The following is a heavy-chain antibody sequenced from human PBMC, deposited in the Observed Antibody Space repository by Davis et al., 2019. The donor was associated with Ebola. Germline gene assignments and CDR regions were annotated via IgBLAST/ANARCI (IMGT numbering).Heavy chain of an antibody. CDR3: ARDWGELLFWYFDL. CDR2: ISSSNTFI. CDR1: GFSISSYV. J-gene: IGHJ2*01. Sequence: GESLKISCAASGFSISSYVMNWVSQAPGKGLEWASSISSSNTFIYYAASVKGRFTISRDNAKNSLYLQMNSLRDEDTAVYYCARDWGELLFWYFDLWGRGTLVAVSS. V-gene: IGHV3-21*01. D-gene: IGHD1-26*01.